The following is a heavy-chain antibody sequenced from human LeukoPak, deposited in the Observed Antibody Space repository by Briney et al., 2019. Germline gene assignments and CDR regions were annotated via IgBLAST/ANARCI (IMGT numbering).Heavy chain of an antibody. CDR1: GYTLTELS. Sequence: ASVKVSCKVSGYTLTELSMHWVRQAPGKALEWMGGFDPEDGETIYAQKFQGRVTMTEDTSTDTAYMELSSLRSEDTAVYYCATGWAYPLTIFGDADYWGQGTLVTVSS. CDR2: FDPEDGET. CDR3: ATGWAYPLTIFGDADY. J-gene: IGHJ4*02. V-gene: IGHV1-24*01. D-gene: IGHD3-3*01.